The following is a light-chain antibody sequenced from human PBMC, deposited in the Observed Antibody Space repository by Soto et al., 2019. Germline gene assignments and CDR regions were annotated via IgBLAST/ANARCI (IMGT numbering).Light chain of an antibody. J-gene: IGKJ2*01. CDR3: QQFINSPYMYI. V-gene: IGKV3-20*01. CDR1: QDVGTNY. CDR2: GAS. Sequence: EVVLTQSPGTLSLSPGEGATLSCRSSQDVGTNYLAWYQQKPGQAPRLLIFGASSRASGVPGRFSGSGSGTDSNLTISRLEPEDFAVYYCQQFINSPYMYIFGQGTKLEI.